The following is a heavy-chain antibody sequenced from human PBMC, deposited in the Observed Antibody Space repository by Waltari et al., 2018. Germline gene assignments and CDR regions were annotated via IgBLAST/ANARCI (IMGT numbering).Heavy chain of an antibody. Sequence: QVQLVQSGAGLRKPGSSVNVSCKVSGGTFSRYGISWVRQAPGQGLEWMGGIIPMFGTANYAQKFQGRVTISADVSTNTAYMELSSLNSEDTALYFCARDPTEGGFGFDRWGQGTL. J-gene: IGHJ4*02. D-gene: IGHD3-10*01. CDR2: IIPMFGTA. CDR1: GGTFSRYG. V-gene: IGHV1-69*12. CDR3: ARDPTEGGFGFDR.